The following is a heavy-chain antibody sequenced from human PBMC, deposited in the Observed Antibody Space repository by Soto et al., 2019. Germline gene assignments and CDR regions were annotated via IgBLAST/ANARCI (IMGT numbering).Heavy chain of an antibody. V-gene: IGHV3-23*01. CDR1: GFTFSSYA. Sequence: EAQLLESGGGLVQPGGSLRLSCAASGFTFSSYAMSWVRQAPGKGLEWVSAISGSGGSTYYADSVKGRFTISRDNSKNTLYLQMNSLRAEDTAVYYCAKETTYYDYVWGSYRPNYFDYWGQGTLVTVSS. CDR2: ISGSGGST. J-gene: IGHJ4*02. D-gene: IGHD3-16*02. CDR3: AKETTYYDYVWGSYRPNYFDY.